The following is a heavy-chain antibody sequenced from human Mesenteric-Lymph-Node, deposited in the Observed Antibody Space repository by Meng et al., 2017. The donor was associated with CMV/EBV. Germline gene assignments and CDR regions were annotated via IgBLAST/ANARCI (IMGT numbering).Heavy chain of an antibody. Sequence: LSLTCAASGFTFNRYYMSWVRQAPGKGLEWVANIKEDGSQKYYVDSVKGRFTISRDNAKNSLYLQMNSLRAEDTAFYYCARESAARWLRNYYFDYWGQGTLVTVSS. CDR1: GFTFNRYY. J-gene: IGHJ4*02. V-gene: IGHV3-7*01. CDR3: ARESAARWLRNYYFDY. CDR2: IKEDGSQK. D-gene: IGHD5-12*01.